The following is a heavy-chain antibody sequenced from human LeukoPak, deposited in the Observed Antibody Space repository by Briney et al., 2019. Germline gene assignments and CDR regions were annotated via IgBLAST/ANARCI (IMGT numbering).Heavy chain of an antibody. CDR3: ARGRPDYNSFDP. V-gene: IGHV1-8*01. Sequence: GASVKVSCKASGYTFTSYDINWVRQATGQGPEWLGWMNPNSCNTGYVQKFQGRVTIIRSPSISTAYMELSSLRSEDTAVYYCARGRPDYNSFDPWGQGTLVTVSS. CDR1: GYTFTSYD. CDR2: MNPNSCNT. D-gene: IGHD1-14*01. J-gene: IGHJ5*02.